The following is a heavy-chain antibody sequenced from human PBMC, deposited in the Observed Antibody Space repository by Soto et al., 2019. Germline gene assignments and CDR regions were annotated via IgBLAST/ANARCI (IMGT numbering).Heavy chain of an antibody. CDR2: IYYSGST. V-gene: IGHV4-39*01. J-gene: IGHJ4*02. D-gene: IGHD5-18*01. CDR1: GGSISSSSYY. Sequence: QLQVQESGPGLVNPSEALSLTCTVSGGSISSSSYYWGWIRQPPGKGLEWIGSIYYSGSTYYNPSLKSRVTISVDTSKNQFSLKLSSVTAADTAVYYCASLYSYGKEFDYWGQGTLVTVSS. CDR3: ASLYSYGKEFDY.